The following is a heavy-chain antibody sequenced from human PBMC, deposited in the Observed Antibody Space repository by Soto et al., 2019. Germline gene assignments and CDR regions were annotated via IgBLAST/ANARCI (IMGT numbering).Heavy chain of an antibody. D-gene: IGHD6-19*01. J-gene: IGHJ5*02. CDR2: IYYSGST. CDR3: ASRMYSSGWNTFDP. V-gene: IGHV4-39*01. CDR1: GGSISSSSYY. Sequence: QLQLQESGPGLVKPSETLSLTCTVSGGSISSSSYYWGWIRQPPGKGLEWIGSIYYSGSTYYNPSLKSRVTISVDTSKNQFSLKLSSVTAADTAVYYCASRMYSSGWNTFDPWGQGTLVTVSS.